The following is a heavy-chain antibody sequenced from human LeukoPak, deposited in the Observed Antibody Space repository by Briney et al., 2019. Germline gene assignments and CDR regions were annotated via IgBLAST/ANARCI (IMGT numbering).Heavy chain of an antibody. D-gene: IGHD6-19*01. Sequence: PGGSLRLSCAASGFTFSSYSMNWVRQAPGKGLEWVSYISSSSSTIYYADSVKGRFTISRDNAKNSLYLQMNSLRAEDTAVYYCARSIAVAIDYWGQGTLVTVSS. V-gene: IGHV3-48*01. CDR2: ISSSSSTI. J-gene: IGHJ4*02. CDR3: ARSIAVAIDY. CDR1: GFTFSSYS.